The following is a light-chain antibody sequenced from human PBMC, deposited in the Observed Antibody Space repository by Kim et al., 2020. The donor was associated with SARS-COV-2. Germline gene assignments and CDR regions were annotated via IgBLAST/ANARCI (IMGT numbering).Light chain of an antibody. CDR2: DTN. CDR1: TGVVTSGHY. CDR3: LLSYSDAWV. Sequence: PGGTVTLTCGSSTGVVTSGHYPYWFQQKPGQAPRTLIYDTNNKHSWTPARFSGSLLGGKAALTLSCAQPEDEAEYYCLLSYSDAWVFGGGTQLTVL. V-gene: IGLV7-46*01. J-gene: IGLJ3*02.